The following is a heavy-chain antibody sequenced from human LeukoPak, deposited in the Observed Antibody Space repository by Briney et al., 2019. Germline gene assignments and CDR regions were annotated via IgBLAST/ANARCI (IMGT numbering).Heavy chain of an antibody. CDR1: GFILTNAW. D-gene: IGHD6-19*01. CDR2: IKSKIDGGTR. J-gene: IGHJ3*02. V-gene: IGHV3-15*01. CDR3: TTVKTGYTSGWYRGGAFDI. Sequence: GGSLRLSCAASGFILTNAWMSWVRQAPGKGLEWVGRIKSKIDGGTRDYAAPVKGRFTCFRDEKTTLYLQMNSLKTEDTAVYYCTTVKTGYTSGWYRGGAFDIWGQGTMVTVSA.